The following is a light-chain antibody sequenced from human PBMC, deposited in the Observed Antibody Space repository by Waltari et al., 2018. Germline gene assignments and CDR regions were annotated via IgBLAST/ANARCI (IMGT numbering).Light chain of an antibody. Sequence: EIVLTQSPATLSLSPGERATLSCRASQSVSSYLAWYQQKPGQAPRLLIYDASNRATGIPARFSGSGSGTDFTLTISSLEPEDFAVYYCQQYGTSPVTFGPGTKVDIK. CDR2: DAS. CDR1: QSVSSY. J-gene: IGKJ3*01. CDR3: QQYGTSPVT. V-gene: IGKV3-11*01.